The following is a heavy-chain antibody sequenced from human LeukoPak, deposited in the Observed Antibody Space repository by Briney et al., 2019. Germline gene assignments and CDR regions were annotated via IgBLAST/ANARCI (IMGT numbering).Heavy chain of an antibody. D-gene: IGHD5-18*01. V-gene: IGHV1-2*02. CDR1: GYTFTGYY. CDR3: ARDLDTAIAFDI. CDR2: INPNSGGT. Sequence: ASVKVSCKASGYTFTGYYMHWVRQAPGQGLEWMGWINPNSGGTNYAQKFQGRVTMTRDTSISTAYMELSRLRSDDTAVYYCARDLDTAIAFDIWGQGTMVIVSS. J-gene: IGHJ3*02.